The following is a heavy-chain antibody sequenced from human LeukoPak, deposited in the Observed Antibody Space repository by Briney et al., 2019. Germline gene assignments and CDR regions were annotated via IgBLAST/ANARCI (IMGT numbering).Heavy chain of an antibody. CDR1: GLTLSDCY. J-gene: IGHJ4*02. D-gene: IGHD2/OR15-2a*01. Sequence: GGSLRLSCAASGLTLSDCYMSWIRQAPGRGLECVAYIYPGGGVIYYADSVKGRFTIFRDNTKNSLYLQMSSLRAEDTAIYYCARDYHNKGHDYWGPGTLVTVSS. V-gene: IGHV3-11*01. CDR2: IYPGGGVI. CDR3: ARDYHNKGHDY.